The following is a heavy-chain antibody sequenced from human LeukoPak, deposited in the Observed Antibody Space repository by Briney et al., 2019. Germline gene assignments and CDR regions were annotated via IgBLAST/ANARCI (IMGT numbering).Heavy chain of an antibody. J-gene: IGHJ6*04. CDR3: AELGITMIGGV. Sequence: GGSLRLSCAASGFTFSNSALSWVRQAPGKGLEWVSYISSSGSTIYYADSVKGRFTISRDNAKNSLYLQMNSLRAEDTAVYYCAELGITMIGGVWGKGTTVTISS. V-gene: IGHV3-11*04. D-gene: IGHD3-10*02. CDR1: GFTFSNSA. CDR2: ISSSGSTI.